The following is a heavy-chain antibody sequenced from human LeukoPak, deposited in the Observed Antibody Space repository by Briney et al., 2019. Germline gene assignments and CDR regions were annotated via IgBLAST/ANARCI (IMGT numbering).Heavy chain of an antibody. CDR2: ISGSGDAT. Sequence: GGSLRLSCAASGFTFSTYAMSWVRQAPGKGLEWVSGISGSGDATYYADSVKGRFTISRDKSKNTLYLQMIALRAEDTALYYCAKSQENDSSTYYYSSFDYWGQGTLVTVSS. CDR3: AKSQENDSSTYYYSSFDY. CDR1: GFTFSTYA. V-gene: IGHV3-23*01. J-gene: IGHJ4*02. D-gene: IGHD3-22*01.